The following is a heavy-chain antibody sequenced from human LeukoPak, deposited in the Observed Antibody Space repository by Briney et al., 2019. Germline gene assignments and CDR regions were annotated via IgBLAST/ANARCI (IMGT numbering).Heavy chain of an antibody. Sequence: SETLSLTCTVSGGSISSSSYYWGWIRQPPGKGLEWIGSIYYSGSTYYNPSLKSRVTISVDTSKNQFSLKLSSVTAADTAVYYCARVIPDKKWELLTDWGQGTLVTVSS. CDR1: GGSISSSSYY. D-gene: IGHD1-26*01. J-gene: IGHJ4*02. CDR2: IYYSGST. CDR3: ARVIPDKKWELLTD. V-gene: IGHV4-39*07.